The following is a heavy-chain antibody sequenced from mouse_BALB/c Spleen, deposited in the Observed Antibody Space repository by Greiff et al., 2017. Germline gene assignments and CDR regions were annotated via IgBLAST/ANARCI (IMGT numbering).Heavy chain of an antibody. Sequence: EVKLEESGGGLVQPGGSMKLSCVASGFTFSSYWMSWVRQSPEKGLEWVAEIRLKSDNYATHYAESVKGKFTISRDDSKSRLYLQMNSLRAEDTGIYYCTRLLWYFDVWGAGTTVTVSS. J-gene: IGHJ1*01. CDR1: GFTFSSYW. V-gene: IGHV6-6*02. CDR3: TRLLWYFDV. D-gene: IGHD1-1*01. CDR2: IRLKSDNYAT.